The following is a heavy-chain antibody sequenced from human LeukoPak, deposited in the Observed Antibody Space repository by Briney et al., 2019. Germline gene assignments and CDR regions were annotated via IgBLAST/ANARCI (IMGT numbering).Heavy chain of an antibody. D-gene: IGHD3-3*01. V-gene: IGHV1-69*13. CDR1: GYTFXXYA. CDR3: ARAEITIFGVVIKYYGMDV. CDR2: IIPIFGTA. Sequence: SXKVSCKAXGYTFXXYAISWVRQAPGQGLEWMGGIIPIFGTANYAQEFQGRVTITADESTSTAYMELSSLRSEDTAVYYCARAEITIFGVVIKYYGMDVWGQGTTVTVSS. J-gene: IGHJ6*02.